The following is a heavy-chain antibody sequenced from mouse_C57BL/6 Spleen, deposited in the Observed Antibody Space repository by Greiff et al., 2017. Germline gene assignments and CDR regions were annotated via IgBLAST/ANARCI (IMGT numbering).Heavy chain of an antibody. CDR2: IRLKSDNYAT. CDR1: GFTFSNYW. D-gene: IGHD2-3*01. CDR3: TGSIYDGYYGY. Sequence: DVHLVESGGGLVQPGGSMKLSCVASGFTFSNYWMNWVRQSPEKGLEWVAQIRLKSDNYATHYAESVKGRFTISRDDYKSSVYLQMNNLRAEDTGSYYCTGSIYDGYYGYWGQGTTLTVSS. J-gene: IGHJ2*01. V-gene: IGHV6-3*01.